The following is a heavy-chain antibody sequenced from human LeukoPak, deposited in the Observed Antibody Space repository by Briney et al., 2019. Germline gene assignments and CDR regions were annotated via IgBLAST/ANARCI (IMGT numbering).Heavy chain of an antibody. CDR2: ISSSSLYI. CDR3: AKSRGSGSNMARGVNFDY. Sequence: GGSLRLSCAASGFSFTSYSMNWVRQAPGKGLEWVSSISSSSLYIYYADSVKGRFTISRDNSKNTLFLQMNSLRAEDTAVYYCAKSRGSGSNMARGVNFDYWGQGTLVTVSS. D-gene: IGHD3-10*01. CDR1: GFSFTSYS. J-gene: IGHJ4*02. V-gene: IGHV3-21*04.